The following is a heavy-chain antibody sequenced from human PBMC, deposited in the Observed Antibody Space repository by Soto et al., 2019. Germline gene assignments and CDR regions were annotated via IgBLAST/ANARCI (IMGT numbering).Heavy chain of an antibody. J-gene: IGHJ5*02. CDR3: AKDLSGYSSPQPSWFDP. CDR1: GFSFSEYT. CDR2: ISGSGGST. D-gene: IGHD6-13*01. V-gene: IGHV3-23*01. Sequence: GGSLRLSCVASGFSFSEYTLSWVRQAPGKGLEWVSAISGSGGSTYYADSVKGRFTISRDNSKNTLYLQMNSLRAEDTAVYYCAKDLSGYSSPQPSWFDPWGQGTLVTVSS.